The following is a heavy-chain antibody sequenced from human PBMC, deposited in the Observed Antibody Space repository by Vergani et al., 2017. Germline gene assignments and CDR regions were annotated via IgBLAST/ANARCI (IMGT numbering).Heavy chain of an antibody. CDR2: IIPILGIA. CDR3: ARDRVVIAAGTTTISKDTWFDP. CDR1: GGPFSSYT. Sequence: QVQLVQSGAEVKKPGSSVKVSCKASGGPFSSYTISWVRQAPGQALEWVGRIIPILGIANYAQKFQGRVTITADESTRTAYMALSSLRSEDTGVYYCARDRVVIAAGTTTISKDTWFDPWGQGTLVTVSS. D-gene: IGHD6-25*01. J-gene: IGHJ5*02. V-gene: IGHV1-69*08.